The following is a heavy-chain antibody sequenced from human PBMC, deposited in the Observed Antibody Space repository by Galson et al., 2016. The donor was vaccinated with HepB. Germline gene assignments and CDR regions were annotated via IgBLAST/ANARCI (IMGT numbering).Heavy chain of an antibody. CDR3: AKEHNTGGPNLDY. V-gene: IGHV3-30*18. CDR2: GSRNEILR. CDR1: GFIFSHYS. Sequence: SLRLSCAASGFIFSHYSLHWVRQAPGKGLEWVAVGSRNEILRYYEDSVKGRFTISRERSKNTLYLKMSSLQTEDTAVYYCAKEHNTGGPNLDYWGQGTLVIVSS. J-gene: IGHJ4*02. D-gene: IGHD1-1*01.